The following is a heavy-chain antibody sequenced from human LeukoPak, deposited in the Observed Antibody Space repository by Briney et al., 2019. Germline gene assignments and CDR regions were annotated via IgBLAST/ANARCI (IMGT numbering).Heavy chain of an antibody. Sequence: SETLSLTCAVYGGSFSGYYWSWIRQPPGKGLEWIGEINHSGSTNYNPSLKSRVTISVDTSKNQFSLKLSSVTAADTAVYYCARIPKYCSGGSCYGHPVYYYGMDVWGQGTTVTVSS. J-gene: IGHJ6*02. CDR1: GGSFSGYY. V-gene: IGHV4-34*01. CDR2: INHSGST. D-gene: IGHD2-15*01. CDR3: ARIPKYCSGGSCYGHPVYYYGMDV.